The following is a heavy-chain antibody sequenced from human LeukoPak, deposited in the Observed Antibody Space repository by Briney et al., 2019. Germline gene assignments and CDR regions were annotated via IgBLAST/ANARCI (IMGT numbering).Heavy chain of an antibody. Sequence: GGSLRLSCTASGFTVSSNYMIWVRQAPGKGLEWVSVIYDDGNTYYADSVKGRFTISRDNSKNTLYLQMNSLRGEDTAVYYCARDVALSTYHFDSSGLLDYWGQGTLVTVSS. J-gene: IGHJ4*02. CDR3: ARDVALSTYHFDSSGLLDY. CDR2: IYDDGNT. V-gene: IGHV3-66*01. D-gene: IGHD3-22*01. CDR1: GFTVSSNY.